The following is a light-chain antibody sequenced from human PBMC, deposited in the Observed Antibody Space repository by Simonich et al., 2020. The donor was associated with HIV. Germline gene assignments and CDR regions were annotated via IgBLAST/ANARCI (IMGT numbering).Light chain of an antibody. CDR2: GAS. CDR3: QQYNNRPLT. V-gene: IGKV3-15*01. J-gene: IGKJ4*01. Sequence: EIVMTQSPATLSVSLGERATLSCRASQSVSSHLDWYQQKPGQAPRLLIYGASTRATGIPARFSGSGSGTKFMLTISTTQSEDCAVYYCQQYNNRPLTFGGGTKVEIK. CDR1: QSVSSH.